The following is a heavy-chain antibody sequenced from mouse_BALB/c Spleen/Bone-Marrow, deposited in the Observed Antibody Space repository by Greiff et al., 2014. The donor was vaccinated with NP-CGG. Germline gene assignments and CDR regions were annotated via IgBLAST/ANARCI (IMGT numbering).Heavy chain of an antibody. V-gene: IGHV1-4*02. J-gene: IGHJ4*01. CDR2: INPSSGYT. CDR1: GYTFTYYT. Sequence: LVESAAELARPGASVKMSCKTSGYTFTYYTMHRVKQRPGQGLEWIGYINPSSGYTDYNQKFKDKTTLTTDKSSSTAYLQLSSLTSEDSAVYYCVRENYDYDGDAMDYWGQGTSVTVSS. D-gene: IGHD2-4*01. CDR3: VRENYDYDGDAMDY.